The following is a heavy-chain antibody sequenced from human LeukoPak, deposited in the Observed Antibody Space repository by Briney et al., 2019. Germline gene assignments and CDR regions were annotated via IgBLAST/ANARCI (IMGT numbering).Heavy chain of an antibody. V-gene: IGHV3-49*03. J-gene: IGHJ5*02. CDR2: IRSKAYGGTT. Sequence: GGSLRLSCTASGFTFGDYAMSWFRQAPGKGLEWVGFIRSKAYGGTTEYAASEKGRFTISRDDSKSIAYLQMNSLKTEDTAVYYCTRDEGLAWSDWFDPWGQGTLVTVSS. D-gene: IGHD6-13*01. CDR3: TRDEGLAWSDWFDP. CDR1: GFTFGDYA.